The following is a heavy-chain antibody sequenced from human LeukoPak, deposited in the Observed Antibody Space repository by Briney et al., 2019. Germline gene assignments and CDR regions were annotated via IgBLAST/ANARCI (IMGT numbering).Heavy chain of an antibody. CDR3: AREFRYGSGSYSSTGFDY. Sequence: SVKVSCKASGGTFSSYAISWVRQAPGQGLEWMGGIIPIFGTANYAQKFQGRVTMTRDTSISTAYMELSRLRSDDTAVYYCAREFRYGSGSYSSTGFDYWGQGTLVTVSS. CDR1: GGTFSSYA. D-gene: IGHD3-10*01. J-gene: IGHJ4*02. CDR2: IIPIFGTA. V-gene: IGHV1-69*05.